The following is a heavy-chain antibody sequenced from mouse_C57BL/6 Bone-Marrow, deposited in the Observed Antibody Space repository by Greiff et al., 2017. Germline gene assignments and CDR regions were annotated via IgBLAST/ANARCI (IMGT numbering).Heavy chain of an antibody. CDR3: ARLGYYGSPWYFDV. Sequence: QVQLKQSGAELVRPGSSVKLSCKASGYTFTSYWMDWVKQRPGQGLEWIGNIYPSDSETHYNQKFKDKATLTVDKSSSTAYMQLSSLTSEDSAVYYCARLGYYGSPWYFDVWGTGTTVTVSS. CDR1: GYTFTSYW. V-gene: IGHV1-61*01. CDR2: IYPSDSET. J-gene: IGHJ1*03. D-gene: IGHD1-1*01.